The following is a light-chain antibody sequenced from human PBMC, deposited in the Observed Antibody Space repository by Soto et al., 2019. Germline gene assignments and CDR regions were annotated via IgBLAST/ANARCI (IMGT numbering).Light chain of an antibody. CDR3: AAWDDSLSGVV. Sequence: QSVLTQPPSASATPGQRVTISCSGSSSNIGSNYVFWYQHLPGTAPKLLICRNNQRPSGVPDRFSGSKSGTSACLAISGLGSEDETHYYCAAWDDSLSGVVFGGRTKVTL. V-gene: IGLV1-47*01. J-gene: IGLJ2*01. CDR1: SSNIGSNY. CDR2: RNN.